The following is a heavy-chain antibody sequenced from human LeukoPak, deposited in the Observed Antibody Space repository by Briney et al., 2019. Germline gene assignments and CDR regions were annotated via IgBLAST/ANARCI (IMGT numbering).Heavy chain of an antibody. CDR3: ARELSQIVWGGLDY. J-gene: IGHJ4*02. D-gene: IGHD2-21*01. V-gene: IGHV3-33*05. CDR1: GFIFSHYG. CDR2: IQNDASTE. Sequence: GGSLRLSCAASGFIFSHYGMHWVRQAPGKGLEWVAVIQNDASTENFADSVKGRFTISRDNSKNTVLLQMNSLRVEDTAVYYCARELSQIVWGGLDYGGQGTLVSVSS.